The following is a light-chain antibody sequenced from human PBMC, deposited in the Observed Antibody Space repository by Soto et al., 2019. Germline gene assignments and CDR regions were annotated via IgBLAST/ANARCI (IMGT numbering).Light chain of an antibody. V-gene: IGLV2-14*01. J-gene: IGLJ2*01. Sequence: QSALTQPASASGSPGQWIAISCSGTSCNVGGNNSVSWYQQHPGKAPTLMIYNVSNPPSGVSNRFSGSKSGNTASLTISGLQAEDEADYYCTSCKSSRSVVVFGGGTKVTVL. CDR2: NVS. CDR1: SCNVGGNNS. CDR3: TSCKSSRSVVV.